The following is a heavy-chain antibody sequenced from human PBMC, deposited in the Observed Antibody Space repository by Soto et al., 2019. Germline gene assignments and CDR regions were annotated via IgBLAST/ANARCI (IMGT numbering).Heavy chain of an antibody. V-gene: IGHV4-4*02. Sequence: SETMSLTCTVSGGSIRSRKGWSWVRQPPGKGLEWIGEIYQSGSTNYNPSLESRVRMSVDKSRNQFSLKLTSVSAADTAVYYCARASATIAAAAIFDYWGQGTLVTVSS. D-gene: IGHD6-13*01. CDR2: IYQSGST. J-gene: IGHJ4*02. CDR1: GGSIRSRKG. CDR3: ARASATIAAAAIFDY.